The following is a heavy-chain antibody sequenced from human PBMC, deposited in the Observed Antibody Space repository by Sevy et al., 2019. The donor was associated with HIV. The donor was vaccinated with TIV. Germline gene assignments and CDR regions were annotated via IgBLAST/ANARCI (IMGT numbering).Heavy chain of an antibody. D-gene: IGHD2-21*01. Sequence: TLSLTCTVSGGSINSGDYYWSWIRQHPEKGLEWIGYIFHTGSTYYNRSFKSRATISVDTSKNQFSLKLSLMTAADTAVYYCAREGTKVVWFDSWGQGTLVTVSS. CDR3: AREGTKVVWFDS. CDR2: IFHTGST. J-gene: IGHJ5*01. CDR1: GGSINSGDYY. V-gene: IGHV4-31*03.